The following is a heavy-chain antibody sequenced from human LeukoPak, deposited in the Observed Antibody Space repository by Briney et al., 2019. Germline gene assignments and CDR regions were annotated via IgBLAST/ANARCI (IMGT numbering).Heavy chain of an antibody. V-gene: IGHV4-34*01. D-gene: IGHD5-18*01. CDR1: GGSFSGYY. CDR2: INHSGST. CDR3: ARFADTAMVAESYWFDP. J-gene: IGHJ5*02. Sequence: SETLSLTCAVYGGSFSGYYWSWIRQPPGKGLEWIGEINHSGSTNYNPSLKSRVTISVDTSKNQFSLKLSSVTAADTAVYYCARFADTAMVAESYWFDPWGQGTLVTVSS.